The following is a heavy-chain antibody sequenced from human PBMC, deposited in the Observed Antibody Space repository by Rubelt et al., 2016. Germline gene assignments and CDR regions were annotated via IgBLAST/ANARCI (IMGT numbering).Heavy chain of an antibody. CDR1: GFTFSSYA. D-gene: IGHD3-3*01. J-gene: IGHJ1*01. CDR3: ANYEFWSGYGYFQH. CDR2: ISGSGGST. Sequence: EVQLLESGGGLVQPGGSLRLSCRASGFTFSSYAMNWVRQAPGKGLEWVSHISGSGGSTNHADSVKGRFTLTRDNSKKTLYLQMNSLRAEDTALYYCANYEFWSGYGYFQHWGQGTLVTVSS. V-gene: IGHV3-23*01.